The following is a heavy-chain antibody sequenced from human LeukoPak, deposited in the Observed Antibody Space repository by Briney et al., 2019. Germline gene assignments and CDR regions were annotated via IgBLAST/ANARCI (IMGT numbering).Heavy chain of an antibody. V-gene: IGHV4-39*07. CDR1: GGSISSSSYY. J-gene: IGHJ4*02. CDR2: IYYSGST. D-gene: IGHD3-22*01. CDR3: ATYYDDRSHYVHYFDY. Sequence: SSETLSLTCTVSGGSISSSSYYWGWIRQPPGKGLEWIGSIYYSGSTYYNPSLKSRVTISVDTSKNQFSLKLTSVTAADTAIYYCATYYDDRSHYVHYFDYWGQGTLVTVSS.